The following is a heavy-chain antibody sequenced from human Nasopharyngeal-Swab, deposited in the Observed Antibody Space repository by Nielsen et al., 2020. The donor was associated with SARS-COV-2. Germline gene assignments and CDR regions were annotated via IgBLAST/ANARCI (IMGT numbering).Heavy chain of an antibody. D-gene: IGHD3-9*01. CDR2: INWNGGST. CDR1: GFTFDDYG. J-gene: IGHJ4*02. V-gene: IGHV3-20*04. Sequence: GGSLRLSCAASGFTFDDYGMSWVRQAPGKGLEWVSGINWNGGSTGYADSVKGRFTISRDNAKNSLYLQMNSLRAEDTAVYYCAREGLSRYFDWLSLGDNDYWGQGTLVTVSS. CDR3: AREGLSRYFDWLSLGDNDY.